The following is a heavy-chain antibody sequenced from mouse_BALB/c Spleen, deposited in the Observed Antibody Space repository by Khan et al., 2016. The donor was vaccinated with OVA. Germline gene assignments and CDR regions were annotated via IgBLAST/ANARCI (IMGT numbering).Heavy chain of an antibody. CDR3: ARSYDGAWFAY. Sequence: QLQQSGPELVKPGASVKMSCKASGYTFTDYVITWVNQRTGQGLEWIGEIYPGSGRTYYNERFKDKATLTADKSSNTAYMQLSSLTSEDSAVYCCARSYDGAWFAYWGQGTLVTVSA. CDR1: GYTFTDYV. V-gene: IGHV1-77*01. J-gene: IGHJ3*01. CDR2: IYPGSGRT. D-gene: IGHD1-1*01.